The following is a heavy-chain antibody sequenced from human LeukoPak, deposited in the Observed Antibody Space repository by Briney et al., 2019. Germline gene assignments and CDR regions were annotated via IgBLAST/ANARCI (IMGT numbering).Heavy chain of an antibody. J-gene: IGHJ5*02. D-gene: IGHD3-10*01. V-gene: IGHV3-30*02. Sequence: GGSLRLSCAASGFTFSSYWMSWVRQAPGKGVEWVAFIRYDGSNEYYADSVKGRFTISRDTSKNTLYLQMNSLRAEDTAVYYCAKDLLRDRWFGESWGQGTLVTVSS. CDR3: AKDLLRDRWFGES. CDR1: GFTFSSYW. CDR2: IRYDGSNE.